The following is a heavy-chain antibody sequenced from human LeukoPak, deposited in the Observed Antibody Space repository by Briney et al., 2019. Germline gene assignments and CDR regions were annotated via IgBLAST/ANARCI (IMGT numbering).Heavy chain of an antibody. CDR1: GYTFTSYD. D-gene: IGHD3-9*01. CDR2: MNPNSGNT. J-gene: IGHJ5*02. V-gene: IGHV1-8*01. CDR3: ARGNNGYFDWQTNWFDP. Sequence: ASVKVSCKASGYTFTSYDINWVRQATGQGLEWMGWMNPNSGNTGYAQKFQGRVTMTRNTSISTAYMELSSLRSEDTAVYYCARGNNGYFDWQTNWFDPWGQGTLVTVSS.